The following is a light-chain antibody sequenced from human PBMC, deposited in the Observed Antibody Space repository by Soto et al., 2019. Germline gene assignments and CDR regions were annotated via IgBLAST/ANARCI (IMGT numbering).Light chain of an antibody. Sequence: DIQLTQSPSSLSASVGDRVTITCQASEDIDRYLNWYQQKPGKAPKLLMYDASNLEPGVPSRFSGSGSGTDFTLTISSLQLKDFATYHCQLYDNILRTITFGGGTKLEIK. V-gene: IGKV1-33*01. CDR3: QLYDNILRTIT. CDR2: DAS. J-gene: IGKJ4*01. CDR1: EDIDRY.